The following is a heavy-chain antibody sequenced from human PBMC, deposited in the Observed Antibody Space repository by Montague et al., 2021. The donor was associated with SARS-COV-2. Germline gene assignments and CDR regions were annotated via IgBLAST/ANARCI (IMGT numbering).Heavy chain of an antibody. J-gene: IGHJ4*02. CDR3: AKCTPEAAPEN. CDR1: GFTVRSYA. Sequence: SLRLSCAASGFTVRSYAMSWVRQAPGKGLEWVSLIYSGGITTYHADSVKGRFTISRDNSKNTLYLQMDSLRVEDTAVYYCAKCTPEAAPENWGQGTLFTVSS. V-gene: IGHV3-23*03. D-gene: IGHD2-15*01. CDR2: IYSGGITT.